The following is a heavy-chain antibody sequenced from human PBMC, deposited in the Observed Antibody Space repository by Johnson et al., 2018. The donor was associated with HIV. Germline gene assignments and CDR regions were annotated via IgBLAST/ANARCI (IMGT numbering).Heavy chain of an antibody. CDR2: IKQDGSEK. Sequence: VQLVESGGGVVQHGRSLRLSCAASGFTFSSYWMSWVRQAPGKGLEWVANIKQDGSEKYYVDSVKGRFTISRDNAKNSLYLQMNSLRAEDTAVYYCARPIAAHGVVDAFDIWGQGTMVTVSS. CDR1: GFTFSSYW. J-gene: IGHJ3*02. CDR3: ARPIAAHGVVDAFDI. V-gene: IGHV3-7*05. D-gene: IGHD6-13*01.